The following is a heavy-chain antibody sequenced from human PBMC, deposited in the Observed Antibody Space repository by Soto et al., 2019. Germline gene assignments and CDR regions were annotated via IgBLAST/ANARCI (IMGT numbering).Heavy chain of an antibody. CDR1: GFTVSSNY. Sequence: EMQLVESGGGLVQPGGSLRLSCAASGFTVSSNYMSWVRQAPGKGLEWVSVIYAGGSKHYADSVEGKYTISRHNSNNMLCLQMNSPRVEETAVYYCVREKVTILVGFYYYDYWGQGTRVTLSS. CDR2: IYAGGSK. D-gene: IGHD3-22*01. CDR3: VREKVTILVGFYYYDY. J-gene: IGHJ4*02. V-gene: IGHV3-66*01.